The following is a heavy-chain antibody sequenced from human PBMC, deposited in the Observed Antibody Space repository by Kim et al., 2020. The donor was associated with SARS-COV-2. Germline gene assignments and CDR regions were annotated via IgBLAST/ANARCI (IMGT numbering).Heavy chain of an antibody. V-gene: IGHV5-51*01. D-gene: IGHD3-10*01. J-gene: IGHJ5*02. Sequence: GESLKISCKGSGYSFTSYWIGWVRQMPGKGLEWMGIIYPGDSDTRYSPSFQGQVTISADKSISTAYLQWSSLEASDTAMYYCARLPIYGSGSYYNVWFDPWGEGTLVTVSS. CDR2: IYPGDSDT. CDR3: ARLPIYGSGSYYNVWFDP. CDR1: GYSFTSYW.